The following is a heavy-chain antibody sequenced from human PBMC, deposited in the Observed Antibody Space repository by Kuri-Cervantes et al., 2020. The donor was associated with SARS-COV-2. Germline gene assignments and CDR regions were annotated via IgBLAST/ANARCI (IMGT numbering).Heavy chain of an antibody. V-gene: IGHV3-30-3*01. CDR3: ARDRFYRSSNNCHPNYCVY. CDR1: GFTFSSYA. J-gene: IGHJ4*02. D-gene: IGHD1-20*01. CDR2: ISDVGTTK. Sequence: GESMKISCAASGFTFSSYALHWVRQAPGKGLEWVALISDVGTTKYYADSLKGRFTISRDNSKNTLYIQMNTLVTEDTAVYYCARDRFYRSSNNCHPNYCVYWGPGTQVTVSS.